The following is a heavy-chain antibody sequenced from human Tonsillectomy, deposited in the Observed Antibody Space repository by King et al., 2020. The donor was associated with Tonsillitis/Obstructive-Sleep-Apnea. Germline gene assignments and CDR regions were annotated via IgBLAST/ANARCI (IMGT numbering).Heavy chain of an antibody. V-gene: IGHV4-59*01. J-gene: IGHJ3*02. Sequence: QLQESGPGLVKPSETLSLTCTVSGGSISSYYWSWIRQPPGKGLEWIGYVYFSGNTNHNPSLKSRVTITVDTSKNQFSLKLSSVTAADTAVYYCARDMVLEAGGDAFDIWGQGTMVTVSS. CDR2: VYFSGNT. CDR1: GGSISSYY. D-gene: IGHD3-10*01. CDR3: ARDMVLEAGGDAFDI.